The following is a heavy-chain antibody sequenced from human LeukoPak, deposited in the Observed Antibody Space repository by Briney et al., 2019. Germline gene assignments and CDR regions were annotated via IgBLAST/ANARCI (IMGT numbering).Heavy chain of an antibody. CDR2: ISGSGCST. V-gene: IGHV3-23*01. D-gene: IGHD2-2*01. J-gene: IGHJ3*02. CDR1: GFTFRSYA. Sequence: PGGSLRLSCAASGFTFRSYAMSWVRQAPGKGLEWVSAISGSGCSTYYADSVKGRFTISRDNSKNTLYLQMNSLRAEDTAVYYCAKLDCSSTSCYRDAFDIWGQGTMVTVSS. CDR3: AKLDCSSTSCYRDAFDI.